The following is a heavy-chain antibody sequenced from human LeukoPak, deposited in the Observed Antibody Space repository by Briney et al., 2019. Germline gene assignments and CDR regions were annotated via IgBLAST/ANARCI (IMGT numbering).Heavy chain of an antibody. V-gene: IGHV3-7*01. Sequence: GGSLRLSCAASGFTFYSYWMSWVRQAPGKGLEWVANIKQGGSEKYYVDSVKGRFTISRDNAKNSLYLQMNSLRAEDTAVYYCAKVGLSRNIVAFDYWGQGTLVTVSS. CDR1: GFTFYSYW. D-gene: IGHD5-12*01. J-gene: IGHJ4*02. CDR2: IKQGGSEK. CDR3: AKVGLSRNIVAFDY.